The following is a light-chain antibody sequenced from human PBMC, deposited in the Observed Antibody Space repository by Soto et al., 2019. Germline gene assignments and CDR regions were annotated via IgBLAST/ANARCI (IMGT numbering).Light chain of an antibody. CDR2: EVS. J-gene: IGLJ1*01. CDR3: SSYTISSIYV. Sequence: QSALTQPPSVSGSPGQSVTISCTGTSSDVGSYNRVSWYQQPPGTAPKLMIYEVSNRPSGVPDRFSGSKSGNTASLTISGLQAEDEADYYCSSYTISSIYVFGSGTKLTVL. CDR1: SSDVGSYNR. V-gene: IGLV2-18*02.